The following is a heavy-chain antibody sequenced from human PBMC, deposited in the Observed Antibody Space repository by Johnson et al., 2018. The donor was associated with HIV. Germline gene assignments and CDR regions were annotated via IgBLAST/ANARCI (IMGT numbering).Heavy chain of an antibody. D-gene: IGHD3-22*01. CDR3: ASEGAPDYYDSRGVGAFDI. CDR1: GFTFSSYA. V-gene: IGHV3-30-3*01. CDR2: ISYDGSNK. Sequence: QVQLVESGGGVVQPGRSLRLSCAASGFTFSSYAMHWVRQAPGKGLEWVAVISYDGSNKYYADSVKGRFTISRDHSKNTLYLQMNSLRAEDTAVYYCASEGAPDYYDSRGVGAFDIWGQGTMVTVSS. J-gene: IGHJ3*02.